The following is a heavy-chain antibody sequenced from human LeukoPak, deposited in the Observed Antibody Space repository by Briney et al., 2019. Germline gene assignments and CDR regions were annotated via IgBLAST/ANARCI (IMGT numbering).Heavy chain of an antibody. Sequence: GGSLRLSCAASGFTFSTSTMHWVRQAPGKGLEWVAVISYDGSNKFYADSVKGRFAISRDNSKNTLYLQMNSLSGYDSAVYYCARPLSNGYFHDSGGYYPYAMDVWGQGTTVTVSS. J-gene: IGHJ6*02. CDR1: GFTFSTST. CDR2: ISYDGSNK. CDR3: ARPLSNGYFHDSGGYYPYAMDV. V-gene: IGHV3-30*09. D-gene: IGHD3-22*01.